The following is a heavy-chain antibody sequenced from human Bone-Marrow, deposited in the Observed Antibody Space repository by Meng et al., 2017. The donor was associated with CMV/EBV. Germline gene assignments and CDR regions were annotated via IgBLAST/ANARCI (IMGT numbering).Heavy chain of an antibody. CDR3: AKEGGYYFGYSDS. Sequence: TSGFTFSNYGMNWVRQAPGKGLEWVSGVSGSASSTYYADSVKGRFTISRDNSKNTVSLQMNSLRVDDTAVYYCAKEGGYYFGYSDSWGQGTLVTVSS. CDR2: VSGSASST. J-gene: IGHJ5*01. V-gene: IGHV3-23*01. D-gene: IGHD3-22*01. CDR1: GFTFSNYG.